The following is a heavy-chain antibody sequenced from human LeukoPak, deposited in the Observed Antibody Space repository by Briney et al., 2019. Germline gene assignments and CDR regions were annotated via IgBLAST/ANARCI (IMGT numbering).Heavy chain of an antibody. Sequence: GGSLRLSCVASGFTFSSYEMNWVRQAPGKGLEWLSYIGSSDSTTHYADSVKGRFTISRDNAKNSLYLQMNSLRAEDTAVYYCARAGSGYYLYFDYWGQGTLVTVSS. J-gene: IGHJ4*02. CDR2: IGSSDSTT. CDR1: GFTFSSYE. CDR3: ARAGSGYYLYFDY. V-gene: IGHV3-48*03. D-gene: IGHD3-22*01.